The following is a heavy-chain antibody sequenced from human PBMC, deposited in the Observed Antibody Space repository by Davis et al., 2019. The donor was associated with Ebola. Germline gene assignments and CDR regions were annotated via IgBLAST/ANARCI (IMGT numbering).Heavy chain of an antibody. CDR3: ARDGYSSSSYYFDY. Sequence: PGGSLRLSCAASGFTFSSYAMHWVRQAPGKGLEWVAVISYDGSNKYYADSVKSRFTISRDNSKNTLYLQMNSLRAEDTAVYYCARDGYSSSSYYFDYWGQGTLVTVSS. D-gene: IGHD6-6*01. CDR1: GFTFSSYA. V-gene: IGHV3-30*04. CDR2: ISYDGSNK. J-gene: IGHJ4*02.